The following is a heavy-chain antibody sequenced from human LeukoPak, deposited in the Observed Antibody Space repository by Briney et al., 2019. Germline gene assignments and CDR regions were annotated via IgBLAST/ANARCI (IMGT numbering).Heavy chain of an antibody. D-gene: IGHD3-10*01. V-gene: IGHV4-59*01. CDR1: GGSISSYY. CDR2: IYYSGST. CDR3: ARDRGYYGSGKFDYYYYGMDV. Sequence: SETLSLTCTVSGGSISSYYWSWIRQPPGKGLEWIGYIYYSGSTNYNPSLKSRVTISVDTSKNQFSLKLSSVTAADTAVYYCARDRGYYGSGKFDYYYYGMDVWGQGTTVTVSS. J-gene: IGHJ6*02.